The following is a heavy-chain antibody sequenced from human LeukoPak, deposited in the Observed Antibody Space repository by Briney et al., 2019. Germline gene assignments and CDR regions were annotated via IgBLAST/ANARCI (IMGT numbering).Heavy chain of an antibody. J-gene: IGHJ4*02. CDR2: INPNNGGT. CDR3: ARADSSNWDAKYYFDY. D-gene: IGHD4-11*01. V-gene: IGHV1-2*06. Sequence: ASVKVSCKASGYTFTSYAMHWVRQAPGQRLEWMGRINPNNGGTNYAQKFQGRVTMTRDTSITTAYMELSRLRSDDTAVYYCARADSSNWDAKYYFDYWGQGALVTVSS. CDR1: GYTFTSYA.